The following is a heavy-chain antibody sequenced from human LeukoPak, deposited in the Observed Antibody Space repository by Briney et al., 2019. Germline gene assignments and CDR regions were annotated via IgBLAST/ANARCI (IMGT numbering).Heavy chain of an antibody. J-gene: IGHJ5*02. CDR3: ARQGYCSGGSCSSWFDP. D-gene: IGHD2-15*01. Sequence: SETLSLTCTVSGGSISSYYWSWIRQPPGKGLDWIGYIYYSGSTNYNPSLKSRVTISVDTSKNQFSLKLSSVTAADTAVYYCARQGYCSGGSCSSWFDPWGQGTLVTVSS. CDR1: GGSISSYY. CDR2: IYYSGST. V-gene: IGHV4-59*08.